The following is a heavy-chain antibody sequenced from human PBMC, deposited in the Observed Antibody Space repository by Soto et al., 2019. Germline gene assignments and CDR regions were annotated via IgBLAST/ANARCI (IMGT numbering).Heavy chain of an antibody. V-gene: IGHV3-23*01. CDR3: ARCTVDTIVSSGWCNWFEP. J-gene: IGHJ5*02. Sequence: PGGSLRLSCVASGYIFSNYAMSWVRQAPGKGLEWVSAVSESGATTYYTDSVRGRFTISRDNSKSTLYLQLNSLRAEDTAIYFCARCTVDTIVSSGWCNWFEPWGQGTLVTVSS. CDR2: VSESGATT. CDR1: GYIFSNYA. D-gene: IGHD6-19*01.